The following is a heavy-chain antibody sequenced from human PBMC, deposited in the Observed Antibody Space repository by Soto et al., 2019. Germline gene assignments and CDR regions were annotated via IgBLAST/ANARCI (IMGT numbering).Heavy chain of an antibody. Sequence: GGSLRLSCAASGFTFSNYAMTWVRQAPGKGLEWVSTIGSGGGGIQYADSVKGRFTISRDTSKATLYLQMNSLRAEDTAVYCCAKWRSYYYDSSGYYYDYWGQGTLVTVSS. D-gene: IGHD3-22*01. CDR2: IGSGGGGI. CDR3: AKWRSYYYDSSGYYYDY. V-gene: IGHV3-23*01. CDR1: GFTFSNYA. J-gene: IGHJ4*02.